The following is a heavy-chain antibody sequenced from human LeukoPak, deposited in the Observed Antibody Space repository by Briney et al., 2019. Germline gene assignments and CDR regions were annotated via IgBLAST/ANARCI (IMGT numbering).Heavy chain of an antibody. CDR3: ARASERFYYYYYYMDV. CDR1: GFTFSSYW. V-gene: IGHV3-7*01. J-gene: IGHJ6*03. CDR2: IKQDGSEK. Sequence: GGSLRLSCAASGFTFSSYWMSWVRQAPGKGLEWVANIKQDGSEKYYVDSVKGRFTISRDNAKNSLYLQMNSLRAEDTAVYYCARASERFYYYYYYMDVWGKGTTVTVSS.